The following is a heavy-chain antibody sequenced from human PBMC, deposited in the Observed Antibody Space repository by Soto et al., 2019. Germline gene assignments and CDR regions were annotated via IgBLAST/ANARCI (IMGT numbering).Heavy chain of an antibody. CDR2: ILPIFTTA. CDR1: GSTFRNYA. CDR3: AKDIGFQQHLFVFDN. Sequence: SVKVSCNASGSTFRNYAFSWVRQAPGQRLEWMGGILPIFTTATYAPKFQDRVTITADESTSTVYMDLSSLRSEDTALYYCAKDIGFQQHLFVFDNWGQGTPVTVSS. V-gene: IGHV1-69*13. D-gene: IGHD6-13*01. J-gene: IGHJ4*02.